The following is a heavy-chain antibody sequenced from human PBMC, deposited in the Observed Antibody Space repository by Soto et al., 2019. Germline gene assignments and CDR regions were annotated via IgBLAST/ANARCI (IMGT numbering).Heavy chain of an antibody. V-gene: IGHV4-39*01. J-gene: IGHJ4*02. CDR3: ARHHSSVTHFDY. CDR1: GVSISSSTYY. D-gene: IGHD4-4*01. Sequence: SETLSLTCTVSGVSISSSTYYWGWLRQPPGKGLVWIGSIYYSGSTYYNPSTNSRDTITVDTSKKLFSLKLRSVTAEDTAVYCCARHHSSVTHFDYWGQGTLVTVSS. CDR2: IYYSGST.